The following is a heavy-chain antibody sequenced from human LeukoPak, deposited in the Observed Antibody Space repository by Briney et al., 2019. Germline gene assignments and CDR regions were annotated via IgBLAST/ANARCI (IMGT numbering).Heavy chain of an antibody. J-gene: IGHJ3*02. CDR2: ISSSSSTI. V-gene: IGHV3-48*01. CDR3: ARVSLRFLEWFHDAFDI. CDR1: GFTFSSYS. Sequence: QSGGSLRLSCAASGFTFSSYSMNWVRQAPGKGLEWVSYISSSSSTIYYADSVKGRFTISRDNAKNSLYLQMNSLRAEDTAVYYCARVSLRFLEWFHDAFDIWGQGTMVTVSS. D-gene: IGHD3-3*01.